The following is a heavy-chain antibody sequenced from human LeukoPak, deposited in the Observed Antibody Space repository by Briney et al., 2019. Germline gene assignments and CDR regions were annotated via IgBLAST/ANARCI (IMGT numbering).Heavy chain of an antibody. CDR3: ARGHLLRYSDWLSPGDY. CDR1: VFTFSSFA. J-gene: IGHJ4*02. V-gene: IGHV3-30*04. CDR2: ISYDGRKR. D-gene: IGHD3-9*01. Sequence: PGRSLRLSCAASVFTFSSFAMHWVRQAPGKGLEWVGVISYDGRKRYYAEYVEGRFTISRDNPKNTVYLQMNSLRPEDTAVYYCARGHLLRYSDWLSPGDYWGQGTLVTVSS.